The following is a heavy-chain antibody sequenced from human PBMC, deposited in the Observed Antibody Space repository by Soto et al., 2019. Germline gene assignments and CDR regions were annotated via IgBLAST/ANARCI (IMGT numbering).Heavy chain of an antibody. V-gene: IGHV3-33*01. D-gene: IGHD7-27*01. CDR1: GFTFSNYG. CDR3: VRSSSNWGPDY. J-gene: IGHJ4*02. Sequence: QVQLVESGGGVVQPGRSLSLSCAASGFTFSNYGMHWVRQAPGKGLEWVAVIWYDGRNKYYADSLKGRFNISRDNSKNPLYLQMNSLRVEDTAVYYCVRSSSNWGPDYWGQGNLVAVSS. CDR2: IWYDGRNK.